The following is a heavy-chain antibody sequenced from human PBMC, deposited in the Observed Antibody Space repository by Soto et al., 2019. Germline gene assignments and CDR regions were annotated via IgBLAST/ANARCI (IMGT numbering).Heavy chain of an antibody. CDR1: GFTFDDYA. Sequence: GGSLRLSCAASGFTFDDYAMHWVRQAPGKGLEWVSGISCKGSSISYADSVKGRFTISRDNAKNTLYLQMNSLRAEDTAVYYCASSGSSWNYYYYYGMDVWGQGTTVTVSS. CDR2: ISCKGSSI. V-gene: IGHV3-9*01. CDR3: ASSGSSWNYYYYYGMDV. D-gene: IGHD6-13*01. J-gene: IGHJ6*02.